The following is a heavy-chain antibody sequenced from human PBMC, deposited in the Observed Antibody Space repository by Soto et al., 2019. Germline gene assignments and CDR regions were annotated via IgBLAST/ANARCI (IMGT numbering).Heavy chain of an antibody. D-gene: IGHD3-22*01. CDR1: GFTFSSYS. V-gene: IGHV3-48*02. CDR3: ARVYYYDSSALFDP. CDR2: ITSSSSNI. J-gene: IGHJ5*02. Sequence: GGSLRLSCAASGFTFSSYSMSWVRQAPGKGLEWVSYITSSSSNIYYADSVEGRFTISRDNAKNSLYLQMNSLRDEDTAVYYCARVYYYDSSALFDPWGQGTLVTVS.